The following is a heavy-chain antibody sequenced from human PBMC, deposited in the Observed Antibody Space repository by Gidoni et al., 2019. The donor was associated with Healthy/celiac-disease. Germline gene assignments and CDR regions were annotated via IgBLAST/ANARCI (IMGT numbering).Heavy chain of an antibody. V-gene: IGHV1-2*02. CDR2: INPNSGGT. D-gene: IGHD3-10*01. Sequence: QVQLVQSGAEVKKPGASVKVSCKASGYTFIGYYLHWVRQAPGQGLEWMGWINPNSGGTNYAQKFQGRVTMTRDTSISTAYMELSRLRSDDTAVYYCARDSAVLWFGDPNGGFDYWGQGTLVTVSS. CDR3: ARDSAVLWFGDPNGGFDY. J-gene: IGHJ4*02. CDR1: GYTFIGYY.